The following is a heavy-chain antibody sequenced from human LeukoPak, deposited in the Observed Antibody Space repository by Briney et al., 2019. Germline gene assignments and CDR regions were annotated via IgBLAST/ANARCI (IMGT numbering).Heavy chain of an antibody. CDR3: TRGGLGYCTSIDCYAYNWCDS. V-gene: IGHV3-11*01. CDR1: GFTFSDYY. CDR2: ISSSGGVT. J-gene: IGHJ5*01. D-gene: IGHD2-2*01. Sequence: GGSLRLSCAAAGFTFSDYYMTWIRQAPGKGLEWVSYISSSGGVTDYADSVKGRFTISRDNAKNSLYLQMNSLRVEDTAVYYCTRGGLGYCTSIDCYAYNWCDSWGQGTLVTVSS.